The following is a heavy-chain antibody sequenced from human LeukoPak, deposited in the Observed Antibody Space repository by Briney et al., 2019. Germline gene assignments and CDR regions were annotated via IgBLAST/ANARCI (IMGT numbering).Heavy chain of an antibody. V-gene: IGHV4-31*03. CDR3: ASFGYCSSTSCYDAFDI. J-gene: IGHJ3*02. D-gene: IGHD2-2*01. CDR2: IYYSGST. Sequence: SQTLSLTCTVSGGSISSGGYYWSWIRQHPGKGLEWLGYIYYSGSTYYNPSLKSRVTISVDTSKNQFSLKLSSVAAADTAVYYCASFGYCSSTSCYDAFDIWGQGTMVTVSS. CDR1: GGSISSGGYY.